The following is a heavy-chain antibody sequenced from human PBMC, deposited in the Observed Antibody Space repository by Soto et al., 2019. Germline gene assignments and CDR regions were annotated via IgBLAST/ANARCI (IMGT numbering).Heavy chain of an antibody. CDR1: GASLHIGDYY. V-gene: IGHV4-31*03. D-gene: IGHD2-2*01. CDR3: ARDGSSTANLLHP. Sequence: SETLSLTCTVSGASLHIGDYYWAWIRQNPGKGLEWIGYIYYTGVTYYNPSLGSRVNISVDTSKNQFSLELTSVTAADTAVYYCARDGSSTANLLHPWGQGLMLTVYS. J-gene: IGHJ5*02. CDR2: IYYTGVT.